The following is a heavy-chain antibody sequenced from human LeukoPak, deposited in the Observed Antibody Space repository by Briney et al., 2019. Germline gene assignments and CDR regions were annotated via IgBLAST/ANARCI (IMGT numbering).Heavy chain of an antibody. CDR2: IIPMFGTA. CDR1: GGTFSSYA. Sequence: SVKVSCKASGGTFSSYAISWVRQAPGQGLEWMGRIIPMFGTANYAQKFQGRVTITTDESTSTAYMELSSLRSEDTAVYYCARSAQNNIVLMVYATNDAFDIWGQGTMVTVSS. V-gene: IGHV1-69*05. CDR3: ARSAQNNIVLMVYATNDAFDI. J-gene: IGHJ3*02. D-gene: IGHD2-8*01.